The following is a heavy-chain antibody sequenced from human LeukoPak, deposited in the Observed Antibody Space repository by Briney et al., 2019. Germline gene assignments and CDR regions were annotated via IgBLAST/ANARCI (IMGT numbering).Heavy chain of an antibody. D-gene: IGHD1-26*01. J-gene: IGHJ4*02. Sequence: GGSLRLSCAASGFTFSDYYMSWIRQAPGKGLEYVSYISSSSTSRYYTDSVKGRFTISRHNTKNSLYLQMNSLRAEDTAVYYCARDDIIVGAANWGQGTLVTVSS. CDR2: ISSSSTSR. CDR1: GFTFSDYY. V-gene: IGHV3-11*01. CDR3: ARDDIIVGAAN.